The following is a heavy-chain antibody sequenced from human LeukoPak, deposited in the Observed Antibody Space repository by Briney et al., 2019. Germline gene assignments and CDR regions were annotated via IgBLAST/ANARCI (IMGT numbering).Heavy chain of an antibody. CDR1: GGTFSSYA. CDR2: IIPIFGTA. V-gene: IGHV1-69*13. Sequence: SVKVSCKASGGTFSSYAISWVRQAPGQGLEWMGGIIPIFGTANYAQKFQGRVTITADESTSTAYMELSSLRSEDTAVYYCARVGQQRVRSAFDIWAKGTMVTVSS. CDR3: ARVGQQRVRSAFDI. J-gene: IGHJ3*02. D-gene: IGHD6-13*01.